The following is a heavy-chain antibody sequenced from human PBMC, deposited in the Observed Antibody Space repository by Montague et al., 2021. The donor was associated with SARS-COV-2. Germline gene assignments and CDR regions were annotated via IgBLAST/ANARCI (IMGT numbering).Heavy chain of an antibody. CDR3: ARAHSGSWAFLDN. CDR2: IYTSGTT. Sequence: SETLSLTCVVYGGSFSGYYWSWIRQPAGKGLEWIGRIYTSGTTDYSFSLKSRVTISVDTSKNQFSLKLTSVTAADTAVYYCARAHSGSWAFLDNWGQGTLVTVSS. CDR1: GGSFSGYY. V-gene: IGHV4-59*10. D-gene: IGHD5-12*01. J-gene: IGHJ4*02.